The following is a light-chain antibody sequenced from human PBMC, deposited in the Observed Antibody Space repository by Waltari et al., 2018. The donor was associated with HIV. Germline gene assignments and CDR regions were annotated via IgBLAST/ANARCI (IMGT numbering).Light chain of an antibody. V-gene: IGLV2-14*01. CDR2: EVS. J-gene: IGLJ1*01. CDR3: SSYTSSSTSHV. Sequence: QSALTPPASVSGSPGQSITISCTGTSSDVGGYNHVSWYQQHPGKAPKLMIYEVSNRPSGVSNRFSGSKSGNTASLTISGLQAEDEADYYCSSYTSSSTSHVFGTGTKVTVL. CDR1: SSDVGGYNH.